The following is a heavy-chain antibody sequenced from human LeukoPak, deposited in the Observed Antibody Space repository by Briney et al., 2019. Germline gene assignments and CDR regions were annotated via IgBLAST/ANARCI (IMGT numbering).Heavy chain of an antibody. D-gene: IGHD2-2*03. Sequence: PGRSLRLSCAACGFTFSDYGIHWVRQAPGKGLEWVAVLSPHANYEYYADSVQGRFTMSRDDSKNTVYLLMNSLTDEETGAYYCARDWIDRSLDYWGLGTLVTVSS. CDR3: ARDWIDRSLDY. CDR1: GFTFSDYG. V-gene: IGHV3-33*01. J-gene: IGHJ4*02. CDR2: LSPHANYE.